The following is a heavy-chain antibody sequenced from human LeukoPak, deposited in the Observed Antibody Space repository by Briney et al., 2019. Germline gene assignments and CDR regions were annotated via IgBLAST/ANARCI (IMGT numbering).Heavy chain of an antibody. J-gene: IGHJ3*02. D-gene: IGHD2-21*02. CDR3: ATPLHNVTEAFDI. V-gene: IGHV1-24*01. CDR2: FDPEDGET. CDR1: GYTLTELS. Sequence: ASVKVSCKVSGYTLTELSMHWVRQAPGKGLEWMGGFDPEDGETIYAQKFQGRVTMTEDTSTDTAYMELSSLRSEYTAVYYCATPLHNVTEAFDIWGQGTMVTVSS.